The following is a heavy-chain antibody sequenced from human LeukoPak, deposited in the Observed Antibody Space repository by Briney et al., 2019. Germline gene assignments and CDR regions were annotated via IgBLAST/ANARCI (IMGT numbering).Heavy chain of an antibody. Sequence: GGSLRLSCAASGFTFSSYAMSWVRQAPGKGLEWVSAISGSGGSAYYADSVKGRFTISRDNSKNTLYLQMNSLRAEDTAVYYCAKVDTAMVVICFDYWGQGTLVTVSS. CDR1: GFTFSSYA. D-gene: IGHD5-18*01. CDR3: AKVDTAMVVICFDY. CDR2: ISGSGGSA. J-gene: IGHJ4*02. V-gene: IGHV3-23*01.